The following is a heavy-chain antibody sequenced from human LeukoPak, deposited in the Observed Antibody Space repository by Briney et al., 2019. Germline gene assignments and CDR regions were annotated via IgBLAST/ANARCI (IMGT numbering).Heavy chain of an antibody. CDR1: GFTFSSYG. CDR3: AKDLGDGGATPDY. V-gene: IGHV3-30*02. J-gene: IGHJ4*02. Sequence: GGSLRLSCAASGFTFSSYGMHWVRQAPGKGLEWVAVIWYGGSNKYYADSVKGRFTISRDNSKNTLYLQMNSLRAEDTAVYYCAKDLGDGGATPDYWGQGTLVTVSS. CDR2: IWYGGSNK. D-gene: IGHD1-26*01.